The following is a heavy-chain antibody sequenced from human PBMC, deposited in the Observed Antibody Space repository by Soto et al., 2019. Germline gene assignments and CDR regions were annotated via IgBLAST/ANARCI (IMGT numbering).Heavy chain of an antibody. CDR3: VRIGVGIGNHFDS. D-gene: IGHD1-26*01. Sequence: QVQLQESGPGLVKPSETLSLTCSVSNGSISGFYWTWIRQPPGKILEGIGYIHYSGRTASNPSLTSLFTITVDTSTTPFSLNLKSTPAADTAVYYCVRIGVGIGNHFDSWGPGTLVTVSS. CDR2: IHYSGRT. V-gene: IGHV4-59*12. J-gene: IGHJ4*02. CDR1: NGSISGFY.